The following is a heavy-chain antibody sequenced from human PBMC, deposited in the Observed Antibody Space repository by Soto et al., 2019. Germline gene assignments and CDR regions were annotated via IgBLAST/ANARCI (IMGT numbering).Heavy chain of an antibody. J-gene: IGHJ4*02. CDR3: ARVAGGYYQAYFDY. D-gene: IGHD5-12*01. CDR2: IIPILGIA. V-gene: IGHV1-69*02. Sequence: QVQLVQSGAEVKKPGSSVKVSCKASGGTFSSYTISWVRQAPGQGLEWMGRIIPILGIANYAQKFQGRVTITADKSTSTAYMELSSLRSEDTAVYYCARVAGGYYQAYFDYWGQGTLVTVSS. CDR1: GGTFSSYT.